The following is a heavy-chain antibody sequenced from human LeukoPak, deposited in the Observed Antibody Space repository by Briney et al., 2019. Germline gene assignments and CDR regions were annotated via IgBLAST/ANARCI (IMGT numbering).Heavy chain of an antibody. CDR2: ICTSAGST. Sequence: GGSLRLSCAASGFTFSNFAMSWVRQAPGKGLEWVSPICTSAGSTHYADSVKGRFTISRDNSKNTLYLQMNSLRAEDTAVYYCAKAGFSFPFDSWGQGTLVTVSS. D-gene: IGHD6-25*01. CDR3: AKAGFSFPFDS. CDR1: GFTFSNFA. V-gene: IGHV3-23*01. J-gene: IGHJ5*01.